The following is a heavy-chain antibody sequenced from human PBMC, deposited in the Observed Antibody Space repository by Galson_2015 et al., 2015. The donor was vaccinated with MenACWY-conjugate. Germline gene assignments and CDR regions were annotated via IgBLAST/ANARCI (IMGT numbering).Heavy chain of an antibody. J-gene: IGHJ6*02. CDR1: GYSFTNYW. V-gene: IGHV5-51*01. D-gene: IGHD1-26*01. CDR3: ARHPPGGRGMDV. CDR2: INPADSNI. Sequence: QSGAEVKKPGESLKISCKGSGYSFTNYWIAWVRQMPGKGLEWVGLINPADSNIRYSPSFQGQVTISADDSISTAHLQWSSLKASDTAMYYCARHPPGGRGMDVWGRGTTVTISS.